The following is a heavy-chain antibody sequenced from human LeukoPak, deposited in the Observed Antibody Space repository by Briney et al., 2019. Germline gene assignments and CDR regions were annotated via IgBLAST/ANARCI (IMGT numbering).Heavy chain of an antibody. D-gene: IGHD2-2*02. CDR3: ARQSTAGYCSSTSCYREFDY. J-gene: IGHJ4*02. CDR1: GYSFTSHW. Sequence: GESLKISCKGSGYSFTSHWIGWVRQMPGKGLEWMGIIYPGDSDTRYNPSFQGQVTISADKSISTAYLQWGSLKASDTAMYYCARQSTAGYCSSTSCYREFDYWGQGTLVTVSS. CDR2: IYPGDSDT. V-gene: IGHV5-51*01.